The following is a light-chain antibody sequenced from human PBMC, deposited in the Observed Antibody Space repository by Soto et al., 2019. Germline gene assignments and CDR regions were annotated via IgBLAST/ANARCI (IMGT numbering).Light chain of an antibody. J-gene: IGKJ1*01. Sequence: EIVMRQSPATLSVSSGERATLSCRASQSVSSNLAWYQQKPGQAPRLLIYGASTRATGIPARFSGSGSGTEFTLSISSLQSEDFAVYYCKQYNNWQRTFGQGTKV. CDR3: KQYNNWQRT. CDR2: GAS. CDR1: QSVSSN. V-gene: IGKV3-15*01.